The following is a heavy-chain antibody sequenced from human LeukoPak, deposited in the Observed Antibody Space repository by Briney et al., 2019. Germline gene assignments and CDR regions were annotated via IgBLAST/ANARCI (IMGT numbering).Heavy chain of an antibody. CDR1: GGTFSSYA. V-gene: IGHV1-69*05. CDR3: ARVRYYDSSGYYDY. J-gene: IGHJ4*02. D-gene: IGHD3-22*01. CDR2: IIPIFGTA. Sequence: GASVKVSCKASGGTFSSYAISWVRQAPGQGLEWMGGIIPIFGTANYAQKFQGRVTITTDESTSTAYMELSSLRSVDTAVYYCARVRYYDSSGYYDYWGQGTLVTVSS.